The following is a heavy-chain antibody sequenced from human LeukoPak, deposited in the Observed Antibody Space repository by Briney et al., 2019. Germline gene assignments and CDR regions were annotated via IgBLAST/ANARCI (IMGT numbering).Heavy chain of an antibody. CDR3: AREEPRYFDWLLGRRLDY. Sequence: ASVKVSCKASGYTFTSYGISWVRQAPGQGLEWMGWISAYNGNTNYAQKLQGRITMTTDTSTSTAYMELRSLRSDDTAVYYCAREEPRYFDWLLGRRLDYWGQGTLVTVSS. CDR1: GYTFTSYG. V-gene: IGHV1-18*01. J-gene: IGHJ4*02. D-gene: IGHD3-9*01. CDR2: ISAYNGNT.